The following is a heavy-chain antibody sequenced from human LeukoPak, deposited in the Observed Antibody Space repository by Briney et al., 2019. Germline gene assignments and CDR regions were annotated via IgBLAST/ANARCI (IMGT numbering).Heavy chain of an antibody. D-gene: IGHD4-17*01. CDR1: GFIFSSYG. J-gene: IGHJ4*02. Sequence: GGSLRLSCAASGFIFSSYGMSWVRQAPGKGLEWVSAISGSGGSTYYVDSVKGRFTISRDNSKNTLYLQMNSLRAEDTAVYYCAKVISDYGDFYDYWGQGTLVTVSS. CDR3: AKVISDYGDFYDY. V-gene: IGHV3-23*01. CDR2: ISGSGGST.